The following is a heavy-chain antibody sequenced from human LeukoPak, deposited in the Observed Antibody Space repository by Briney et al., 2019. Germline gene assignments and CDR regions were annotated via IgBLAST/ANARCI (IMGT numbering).Heavy chain of an antibody. V-gene: IGHV3-21*01. J-gene: IGHJ4*02. CDR3: ARAAPNYGGNSWFDY. CDR1: GFDFSGAY. Sequence: GGSLRLSCAASGFDFSGAYMNWVRQAPGKGLEWVSSISSSSSYIYYADSVKGRFTISRDNAKNSLYLQMNSLRAEDTAVYYCARAAPNYGGNSWFDYWGQGTLVTVSS. D-gene: IGHD4-23*01. CDR2: ISSSSSYI.